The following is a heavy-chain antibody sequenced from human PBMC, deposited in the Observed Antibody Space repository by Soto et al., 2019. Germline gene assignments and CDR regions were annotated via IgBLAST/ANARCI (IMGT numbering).Heavy chain of an antibody. CDR3: ARLFFKVGVDRPRLSYFDY. Sequence: SETLSLTSTVSGASFIRSNDFCAWIRQPQGEELEWIGSVYYSGTTYYSPSVKSRVALSAGPSNFQFSLKVISVTAADTAVYFCARLFFKVGVDRPRLSYFDYWGQGSLATVS. CDR2: VYYSGTT. D-gene: IGHD2-15*01. V-gene: IGHV4-39*01. J-gene: IGHJ4*02. CDR1: GASFIRSNDF.